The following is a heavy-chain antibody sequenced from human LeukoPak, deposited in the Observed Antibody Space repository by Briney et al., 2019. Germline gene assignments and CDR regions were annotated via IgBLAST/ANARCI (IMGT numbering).Heavy chain of an antibody. Sequence: SETLSPTCAVHGGSFSDYSWTWIRQPPGKGLEWIGEITHTGSTNYTPSLKRRVSISADTSKNQFSLTLTSVTAADTAVYYCARGRGVAAGTDHWGQGTLVIVSS. CDR1: GGSFSDYS. CDR2: ITHTGST. CDR3: ARGRGVAAGTDH. J-gene: IGHJ4*02. D-gene: IGHD6-13*01. V-gene: IGHV4-34*01.